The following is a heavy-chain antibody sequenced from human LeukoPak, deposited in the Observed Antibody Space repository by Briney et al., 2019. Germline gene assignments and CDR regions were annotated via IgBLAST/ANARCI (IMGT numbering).Heavy chain of an antibody. Sequence: SETLSLTCTVSGGSISSSSYYWGWIRQPPGKGLEWIGSIYYSGSTYFNPSLKSRVTISVDTSKNQFSLKLSSVTAADTAVYYCARLAYSSGWNFDYWGQGTLVTVSS. CDR2: IYYSGST. CDR3: ARLAYSSGWNFDY. CDR1: GGSISSSSYY. J-gene: IGHJ4*02. V-gene: IGHV4-39*01. D-gene: IGHD6-19*01.